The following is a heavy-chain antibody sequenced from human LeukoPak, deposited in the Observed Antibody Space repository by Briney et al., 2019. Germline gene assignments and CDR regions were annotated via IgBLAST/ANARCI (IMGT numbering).Heavy chain of an antibody. Sequence: PGGSLRLSCAASGFTFSIYWMHWVRQTPGKGLVWVSRISTDGSSTSYADSVKGRFTISRDNAKDSLYLQMNSLRAEDTAVYYCARDPGSGYEEHFDYWGQGTLVTVSS. V-gene: IGHV3-74*01. CDR3: ARDPGSGYEEHFDY. J-gene: IGHJ4*02. CDR1: GFTFSIYW. CDR2: ISTDGSST. D-gene: IGHD5-12*01.